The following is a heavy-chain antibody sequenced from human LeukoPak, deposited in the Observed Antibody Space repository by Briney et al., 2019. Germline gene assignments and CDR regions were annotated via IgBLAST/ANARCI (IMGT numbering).Heavy chain of an antibody. Sequence: GGSLRLSCAASGFTFSSYAMSWVRQAPGKGLEWVSAISGSGGSTYYADSVKGRFTISRDNSKNTLYLQMNSLRAEDTAVYYCARARAVAGTIDYWGQGTLVTVSS. CDR1: GFTFSSYA. V-gene: IGHV3-23*01. J-gene: IGHJ4*02. D-gene: IGHD6-19*01. CDR3: ARARAVAGTIDY. CDR2: ISGSGGST.